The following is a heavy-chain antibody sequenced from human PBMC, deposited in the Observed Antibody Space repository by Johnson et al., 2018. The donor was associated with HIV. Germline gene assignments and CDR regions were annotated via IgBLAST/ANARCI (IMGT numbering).Heavy chain of an antibody. CDR2: INWNGGST. CDR3: ARGVVPDPFDI. J-gene: IGHJ3*02. Sequence: VQLVESGGGVVRPGGSLRLACAATGFTFDDYGMSWVRQGPGKGLEWVSGINWNGGSTGYADSVKGRFTISIDNAKNSLYLHMKSLRAEDTALYYCARGVVPDPFDIWGQGTMVTVSS. CDR1: GFTFDDYG. D-gene: IGHD2-15*01. V-gene: IGHV3-20*04.